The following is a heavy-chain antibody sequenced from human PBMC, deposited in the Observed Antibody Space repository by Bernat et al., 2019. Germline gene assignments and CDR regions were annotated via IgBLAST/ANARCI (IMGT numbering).Heavy chain of an antibody. CDR3: AREVLELRLRAFDI. CDR1: GYTFTGYY. Sequence: QVQLVQSGAEVKKPGASVKVSCKASGYTFTGYYMHWVRQAPGQGLEWMGWINPNSGGTNYAQKIQGWVTMTRDTSISTAYMELSRLRSDDTAVYYCAREVLELRLRAFDIWGQGTMVTVSS. CDR2: INPNSGGT. J-gene: IGHJ3*02. D-gene: IGHD1-7*01. V-gene: IGHV1-2*04.